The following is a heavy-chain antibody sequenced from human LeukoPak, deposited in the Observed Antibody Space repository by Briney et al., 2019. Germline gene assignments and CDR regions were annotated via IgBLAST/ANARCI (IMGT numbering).Heavy chain of an antibody. J-gene: IGHJ6*03. CDR3: AKIGRSYDFWTGYYEEEVDYMDV. Sequence: GGSLRLSCAASGFTFDDYGMSWVRQAPGKGLEWVSSIKWNGGSTGYADSVKGRFTISRDNAKNSLYLQMNSLRAEDTAVYYCAKIGRSYDFWTGYYEEEVDYMDVWGKGTTVTVSS. CDR2: IKWNGGST. D-gene: IGHD3-3*01. CDR1: GFTFDDYG. V-gene: IGHV3-20*04.